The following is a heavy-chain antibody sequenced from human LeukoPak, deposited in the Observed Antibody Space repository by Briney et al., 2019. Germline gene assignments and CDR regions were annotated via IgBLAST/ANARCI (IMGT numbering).Heavy chain of an antibody. CDR2: INHSGST. D-gene: IGHD3-22*01. CDR3: ARGTHYNDSSGFFSLDY. Sequence: SETLSLTCAVYGGSFSGYYWSWIRQPPGKGLEWIGEINHSGSTNYNPSLKSRVTISVDTSKNQFSLKLTSVTAADTALYYCARGTHYNDSSGFFSLDYWGQGTLVTVSS. V-gene: IGHV4-34*01. J-gene: IGHJ4*02. CDR1: GGSFSGYY.